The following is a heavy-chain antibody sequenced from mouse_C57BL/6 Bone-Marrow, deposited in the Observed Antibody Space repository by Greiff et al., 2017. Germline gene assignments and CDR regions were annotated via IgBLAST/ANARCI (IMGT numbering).Heavy chain of an antibody. CDR2: IYPRDGST. CDR3: ANGITSVVANYFDY. D-gene: IGHD1-1*01. CDR1: GYTFTGYD. J-gene: IGHJ2*01. V-gene: IGHV1-85*01. Sequence: VQLQQSGPELVKPGASVKLSCKASGYTFTGYDINWVKQRPGQGLEWIGWIYPRDGSTKYNEKFKGKATLTVDTSSSTAYMELHSLTSEDTAIYYCANGITSVVANYFDYWGQGTTLTVSS.